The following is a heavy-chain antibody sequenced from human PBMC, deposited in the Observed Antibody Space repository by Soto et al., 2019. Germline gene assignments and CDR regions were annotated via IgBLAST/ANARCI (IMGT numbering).Heavy chain of an antibody. J-gene: IGHJ6*02. CDR1: GGSISSGGYY. D-gene: IGHD2-2*02. CDR3: AREVVVPAAIGFGYYYGMDV. V-gene: IGHV4-31*03. Sequence: QVQLQESGPGLVKPSQTLSLTCTVSGGSISSGGYYWSWIRQHPGKGLEWIGYIYYSGSIYYNPSLYSRVTISVDTSKNQFSLKLSSVTAADTAVYYCAREVVVPAAIGFGYYYGMDVWGPGTTVTVSS. CDR2: IYYSGSI.